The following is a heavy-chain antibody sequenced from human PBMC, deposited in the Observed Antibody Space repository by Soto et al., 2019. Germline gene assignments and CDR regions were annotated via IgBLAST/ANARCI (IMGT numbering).Heavy chain of an antibody. D-gene: IGHD3-9*01. Sequence: SVKVSCKASGGTFSSYAISWVRQAPGQGLEWMGGIIPIFGTANYAQKFQGRVTITADESTSTAYMELSSLRSEDTAVYYCARSWGVVLTGYSLFDYWGRGTLVTVSS. CDR1: GGTFSSYA. CDR3: ARSWGVVLTGYSLFDY. J-gene: IGHJ4*02. CDR2: IIPIFGTA. V-gene: IGHV1-69*13.